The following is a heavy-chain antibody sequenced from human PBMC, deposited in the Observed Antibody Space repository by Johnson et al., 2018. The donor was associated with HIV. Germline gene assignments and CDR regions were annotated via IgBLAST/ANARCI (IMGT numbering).Heavy chain of an antibody. CDR3: ANEPHLDAFHI. V-gene: IGHV3-23*04. CDR2: ISGSGGGT. CDR1: GFTFSSYA. J-gene: IGHJ3*02. Sequence: VQLVESGGGLVQPGGSLRLSCAASGFTFSSYAMSWVRQAPGKGLEWVSSISGSGGGTYQVDSVKGRFTTSRDNSKNTLYLQMNSLRAEDTAVYYCANEPHLDAFHIWGQGTMVTVSS.